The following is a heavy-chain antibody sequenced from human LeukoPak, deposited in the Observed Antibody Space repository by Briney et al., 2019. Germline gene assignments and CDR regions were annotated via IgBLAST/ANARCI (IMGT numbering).Heavy chain of an antibody. Sequence: GGSLRLSCTASGFTFGDYAMSWVRQAPGKGLEWVGFIRSKAYGGATEYAASVKGRFTISRDDSKSIAYLQMNSLKTEDTAVYYCTRDPPHYYDSSGYYSYFDYWAREPWSPSPQ. CDR2: IRSKAYGGAT. V-gene: IGHV3-49*04. D-gene: IGHD3-22*01. CDR3: TRDPPHYYDSSGYYSYFDY. CDR1: GFTFGDYA. J-gene: IGHJ4*02.